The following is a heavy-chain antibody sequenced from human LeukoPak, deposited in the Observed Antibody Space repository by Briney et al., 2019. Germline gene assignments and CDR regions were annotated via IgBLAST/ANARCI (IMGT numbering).Heavy chain of an antibody. V-gene: IGHV1-46*01. D-gene: IGHD3-10*02. J-gene: IGHJ5*02. CDR3: ARDREDYVPDP. CDR1: GFTFTSYY. Sequence: ASVKVSCKASGFTFTSYYMHWVRQAPGQGLEWMGIINPSGGSTSYAQKFQGRVTMTRDMSTSTVYMELSSLRSEDTAVYYCARDREDYVPDPWGQGTLVTVSS. CDR2: INPSGGST.